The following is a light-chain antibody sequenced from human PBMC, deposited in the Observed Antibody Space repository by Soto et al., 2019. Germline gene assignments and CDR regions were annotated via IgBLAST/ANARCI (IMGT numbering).Light chain of an antibody. V-gene: IGKV3-20*01. CDR1: QSVDNRY. Sequence: SVLTQSPGTLSLSPGERATLSCRASQSVDNRYFAWYQQKPGQAPRLLIYGISSRATGIPDRFSGSGSGTDFTLTISRLEPEDFVVYYCQQSYSTPPTFGQGTKVEIK. CDR2: GIS. CDR3: QQSYSTPPT. J-gene: IGKJ1*01.